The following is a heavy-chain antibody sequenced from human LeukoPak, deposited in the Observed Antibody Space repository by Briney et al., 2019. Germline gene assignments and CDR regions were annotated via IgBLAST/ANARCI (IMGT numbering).Heavy chain of an antibody. V-gene: IGHV3-23*01. Sequence: GGSLRLSCAASGFTFSSYAMSWVRQAPVKGLEWVSAISGSGGSTYYADSVKGRFTISRDNSKNTLYLQMNSLRAEDTAVYYCAKDKGECPNGVCYMVYWGQGTLVTVSS. CDR2: ISGSGGST. D-gene: IGHD2-8*01. CDR1: GFTFSSYA. J-gene: IGHJ4*02. CDR3: AKDKGECPNGVCYMVY.